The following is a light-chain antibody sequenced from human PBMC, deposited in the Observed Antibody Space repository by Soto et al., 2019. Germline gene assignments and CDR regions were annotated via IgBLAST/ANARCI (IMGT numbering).Light chain of an antibody. CDR1: QTVSSNF. CDR3: QQYSRPPFT. Sequence: EIVLTQSPGTLSLSPGESATLSCRASQTVSSNFLAWFQQNPGQAPRLLVYGASNRATGIPDRFSGSGSGTDFTLTISRVEHEDFAVYYCQQYSRPPFTFGPGTTLEIK. CDR2: GAS. V-gene: IGKV3-20*01. J-gene: IGKJ3*01.